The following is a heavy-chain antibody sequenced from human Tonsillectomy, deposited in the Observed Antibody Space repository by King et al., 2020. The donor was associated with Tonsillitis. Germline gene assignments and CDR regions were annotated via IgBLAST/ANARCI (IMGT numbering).Heavy chain of an antibody. V-gene: IGHV4-31*03. CDR3: ARDGSNGNYSRTTGFDG. Sequence: VQLQESGPGLVKPSETLSLTCTVSGGSISSGGYFWPWIRQHPGKGLEWIGYISSSGSTNYNPSLRSRVTISEDTSKSQFSLKLSSVTAADTAVYFCARDGSNGNYSRTTGFDGWGQGTMVTVSS. CDR2: ISSSGST. J-gene: IGHJ3*01. D-gene: IGHD1-1*01. CDR1: GGSISSGGYF.